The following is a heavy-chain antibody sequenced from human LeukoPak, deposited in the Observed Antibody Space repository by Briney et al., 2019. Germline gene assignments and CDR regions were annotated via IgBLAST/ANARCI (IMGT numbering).Heavy chain of an antibody. CDR1: GGSISSGSYY. D-gene: IGHD2-2*01. J-gene: IGHJ6*03. CDR2: IYTSGST. V-gene: IGHV4-61*02. Sequence: PSETLSLTCTVSGGSISSGSYYWSWIRQPAGKGLERIGRIYTSGSTNYNPSLKSRVTISVDTSKNQFSLKLSSVTAADTAVYYCAREGLVVPAAVYYYYYYMDVWGKGTTVTVSS. CDR3: AREGLVVPAAVYYYYYYMDV.